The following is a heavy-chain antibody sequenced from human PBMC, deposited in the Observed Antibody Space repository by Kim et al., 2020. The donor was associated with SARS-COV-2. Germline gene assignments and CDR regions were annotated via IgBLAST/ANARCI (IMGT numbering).Heavy chain of an antibody. D-gene: IGHD2-21*02. CDR3: AKVDVSLEYCGGDCYPYYYGMDV. Sequence: GGSLRLSCAASGFTFSSYAMSWVRQAPGKGLEWVSVIYSGGSSTYYADSVKGRFTISRDNSKNTLYLQMNSLRAEDTAVYYCAKVDVSLEYCGGDCYPYYYGMDVWGQGTTVTVSS. V-gene: IGHV3-23*03. CDR1: GFTFSSYA. CDR2: IYSGGSST. J-gene: IGHJ6*02.